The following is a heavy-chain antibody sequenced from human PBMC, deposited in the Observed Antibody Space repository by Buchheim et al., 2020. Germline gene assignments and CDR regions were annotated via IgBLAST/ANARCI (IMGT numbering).Heavy chain of an antibody. D-gene: IGHD3-22*01. CDR3: ARDLGRAYYDSSGYYFGY. CDR2: INSDGSST. CDR1: GFTFSSYW. J-gene: IGHJ4*02. Sequence: EVQLVESGGGLVQPGGSLRLSCAASGFTFSSYWMHWVRQAPGKGLVWVSRINSDGSSTSYADSVKGRFTISSDNAKNTLYLQMNSLRAEDTAVYYCARDLGRAYYDSSGYYFGYWGQGTL. V-gene: IGHV3-74*01.